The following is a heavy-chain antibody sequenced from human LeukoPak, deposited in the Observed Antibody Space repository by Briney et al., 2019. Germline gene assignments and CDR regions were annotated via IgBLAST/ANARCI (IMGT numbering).Heavy chain of an antibody. CDR3: SGSYYPRGYYYYMDV. Sequence: GGTLTLTCAASGFTFGSYSMNCVRQAPGKGREWVLSISNSSSYIYYTHSVKGLFTIFRDNAQNSLYLQMNSMRAEDTAVYYGSGSYYPRGYYYYMDVWGKGTMVTISS. CDR2: ISNSSSYI. CDR1: GFTFGSYS. D-gene: IGHD3-10*01. V-gene: IGHV3-21*01. J-gene: IGHJ6*03.